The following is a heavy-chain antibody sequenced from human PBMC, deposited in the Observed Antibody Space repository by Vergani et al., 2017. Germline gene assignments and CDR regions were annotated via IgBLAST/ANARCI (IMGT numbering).Heavy chain of an antibody. CDR1: GYTFTGYY. J-gene: IGHJ6*02. V-gene: IGHV1-46*01. CDR2: INPSGGST. CDR3: ARDQLGVTRTTQDESNYYYGMDV. D-gene: IGHD4-17*01. Sequence: QVQLVQSGAEVKKPGASVKVSCKASGYTFTGYYMHWVRQAPGQGLEWMGWINPSGGSTSYAQKFQGRVTMTRDTSTSTVYMELSSLRSEDTAVYYCARDQLGVTRTTQDESNYYYGMDVWGQGTTVTVSS.